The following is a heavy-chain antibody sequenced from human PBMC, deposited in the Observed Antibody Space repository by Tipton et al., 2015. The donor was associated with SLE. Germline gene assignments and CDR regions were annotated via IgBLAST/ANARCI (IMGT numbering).Heavy chain of an antibody. D-gene: IGHD7-27*01. CDR3: ARDLAGAFDY. CDR2: ISSNGGST. V-gene: IGHV3-64*01. CDR1: GFTFSSYA. J-gene: IGHJ4*02. Sequence: GSLRLSCAASGFTFSSYAMHWVRQAPGKGLEYVSAISSNGGSTYYANSAKGRFTISRDNSKNTLYLQMGSLRAEDMAVYYCARDLAGAFDYWGQGTLVTVSS.